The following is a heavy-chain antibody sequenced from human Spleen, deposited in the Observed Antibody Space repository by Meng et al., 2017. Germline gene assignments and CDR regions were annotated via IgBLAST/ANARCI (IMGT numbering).Heavy chain of an antibody. CDR3: AHFRRWVDYFQY. D-gene: IGHD4-23*01. J-gene: IGHJ4*02. V-gene: IGHV2-5*01. CDR1: GFSPTTKGVG. CDR2: IFYSDDV. Sequence: QITLTESGPSLIQPTQTLTLTCTFSGFSPTTKGVGVGWIRQPPGKALEWLALIFYSDDVRYSPSLKTRLNIFKDVSKNQVFLTLANVDPADTGTYYCAHFRRWVDYFQYWGQGTLVTVSS.